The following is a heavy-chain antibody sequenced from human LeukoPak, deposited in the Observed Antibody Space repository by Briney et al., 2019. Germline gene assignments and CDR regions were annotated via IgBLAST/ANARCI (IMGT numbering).Heavy chain of an antibody. D-gene: IGHD5-12*01. CDR3: ARHAESGYDRFDH. Sequence: SETLSLTCSVSGGSISNYYWSWIRQPPGKGLEWIGYIYDGGSSNYKSPLKSRVTMSGDTSKNQFSLKLSSVTAADTAVYYCARHAESGYDRFDHWGQGTLVTVSS. CDR1: GGSISNYY. V-gene: IGHV4-59*08. CDR2: IYDGGSS. J-gene: IGHJ4*02.